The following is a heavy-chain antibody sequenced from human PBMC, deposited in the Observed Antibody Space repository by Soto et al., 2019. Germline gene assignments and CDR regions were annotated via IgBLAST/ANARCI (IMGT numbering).Heavy chain of an antibody. CDR3: ARRHLAVAVSPWFDP. CDR1: GLSITDSEMG. V-gene: IGHV2-26*01. J-gene: IGHJ5*02. D-gene: IGHD6-19*01. CDR2: IDSSGEK. Sequence: QVTLKESGPVLVKPTETLTLRCTVSGLSITDSEMGVSWIRQPPGQPLEWLAHIDSSGEKSYRTFLKSRLAISKETSKSQIVLTMTNMYPADTATYYCARRHLAVAVSPWFDPWGQGIPVTVSS.